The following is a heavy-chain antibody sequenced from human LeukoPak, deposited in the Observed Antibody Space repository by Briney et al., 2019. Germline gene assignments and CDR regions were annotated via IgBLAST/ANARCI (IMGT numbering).Heavy chain of an antibody. V-gene: IGHV3-30*18. CDR1: GFTFSSYG. CDR2: ISYDGSNK. CDR3: AKSPDIVVVPAAMGRDWFDP. J-gene: IGHJ5*02. D-gene: IGHD2-2*01. Sequence: GGSLRLSCAASGFTFSSYGMHWVRQAPGKGLEWVAVISYDGSNKYYADSVKGRFTISRDNSKNTLYLQMNSLRAEDTAVYYCAKSPDIVVVPAAMGRDWFDPWGQGTLVTVSS.